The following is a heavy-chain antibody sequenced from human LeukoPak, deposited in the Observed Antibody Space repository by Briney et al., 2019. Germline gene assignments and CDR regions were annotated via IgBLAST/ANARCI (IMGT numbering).Heavy chain of an antibody. J-gene: IGHJ5*02. CDR1: GGSFSGYY. CDR2: ISSSSSNT. Sequence: KPSETLSLTCAVYGGSFSGYYWSWIRQPPGKGLEWVSYISSSSSNTNYADSVKGRFTISRDNAKNSLYLQMNSLRAEATAVYYCARDGAAYYYHSSNWFDRWGQGTLVTVSS. D-gene: IGHD3-22*01. V-gene: IGHV3-11*05. CDR3: ARDGAAYYYHSSNWFDR.